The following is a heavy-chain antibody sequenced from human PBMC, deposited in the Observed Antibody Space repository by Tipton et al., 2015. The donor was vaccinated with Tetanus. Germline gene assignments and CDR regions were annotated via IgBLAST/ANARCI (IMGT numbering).Heavy chain of an antibody. V-gene: IGHV3-23*01. CDR1: GFTFKSYT. CDR3: AKEALGVLDV. Sequence: SLRLSCAASGFTFKSYTMNWVRQAPGNGLEWVAAISGSRLTPYYADSVKGRFTISRDNSKNTVSLQLNSLRADDTAIYYCAKEALGVLDVWGKGTPVTVSP. J-gene: IGHJ6*04. CDR2: ISGSRLTP.